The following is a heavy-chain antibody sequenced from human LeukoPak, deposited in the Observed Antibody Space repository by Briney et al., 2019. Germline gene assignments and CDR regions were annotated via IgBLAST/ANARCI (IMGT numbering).Heavy chain of an antibody. D-gene: IGHD3-22*01. CDR3: TTEWGYSSGEGRIGYFHY. CDR2: YDPDVGET. V-gene: IGHV1-24*01. CDR1: GYSITELS. J-gene: IGHJ1*01. Sequence: RASVRVSCKLSGYSITELSIHWVRQGPGKGLEWMGGYDPDVGETVYAQKFQGRVLMTEDTSTDTAYMEMSSLRSEDTAVYYCTTEWGYSSGEGRIGYFHYWDQGTLVNVSS.